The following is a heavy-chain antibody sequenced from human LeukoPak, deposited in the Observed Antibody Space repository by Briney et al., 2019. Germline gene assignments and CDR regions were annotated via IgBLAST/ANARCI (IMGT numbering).Heavy chain of an antibody. Sequence: GGSLRLSCAASGFTFDDYAMHWVRQAPGQGLGWVSGLSWNSGSIGYADSLKGRFTISRDNAKNSLYLQMNSLRVEDMALYYCAKDIGSSWYGNYFDYWGQGTLVTVSS. CDR2: LSWNSGSI. J-gene: IGHJ4*02. V-gene: IGHV3-9*03. D-gene: IGHD6-13*01. CDR1: GFTFDDYA. CDR3: AKDIGSSWYGNYFDY.